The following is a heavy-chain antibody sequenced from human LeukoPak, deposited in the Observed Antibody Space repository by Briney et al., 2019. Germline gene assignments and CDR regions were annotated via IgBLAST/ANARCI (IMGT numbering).Heavy chain of an antibody. CDR1: GGSISSGGYS. J-gene: IGHJ3*02. V-gene: IGHV4-30-2*01. CDR3: ARAEMATTSDAFDI. D-gene: IGHD5-12*01. Sequence: PSETLSLTCAVSGGSISSGGYSWSWIRQPPGKGLEWIGYIYHSGSTYYNPSLKSRVTISVDRSKNQFSLKLSSVTAADTAVYYCARAEMATTSDAFDIWGQGTMVTVSS. CDR2: IYHSGST.